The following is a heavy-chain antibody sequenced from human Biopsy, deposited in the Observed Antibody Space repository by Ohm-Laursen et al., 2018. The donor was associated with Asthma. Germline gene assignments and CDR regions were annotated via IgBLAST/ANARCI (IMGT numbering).Heavy chain of an antibody. CDR2: ISVYNGNT. Sequence: ESSVKVSCKTCGYTFNSAGITWVRQAPGQGLEWMGWISVYNGNTKVAQKLQDRVTMITDTSTSTAYMELRSLRSDDTAVYFCARAVDYSHYYGIDVWGQGTTVTVS. D-gene: IGHD3-10*01. J-gene: IGHJ6*02. V-gene: IGHV1-18*01. CDR1: GYTFNSAG. CDR3: ARAVDYSHYYGIDV.